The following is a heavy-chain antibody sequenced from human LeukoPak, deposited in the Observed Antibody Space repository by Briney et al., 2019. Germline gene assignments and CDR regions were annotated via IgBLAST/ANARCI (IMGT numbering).Heavy chain of an antibody. CDR1: GYTFTGYY. D-gene: IGHD7-27*01. J-gene: IGHJ4*02. CDR3: ARVGIRDY. V-gene: IGHV1-8*02. CDR2: MNPNSGNT. Sequence: ASVKVSCKASGYTFTGYYMHWVRQAPGQGLEWMGWMNPNSGNTGYAQKFQGRVTMTRNTSISTAYMELSSLRSEDTAVYYCARVGIRDYWGQGTLVTVSS.